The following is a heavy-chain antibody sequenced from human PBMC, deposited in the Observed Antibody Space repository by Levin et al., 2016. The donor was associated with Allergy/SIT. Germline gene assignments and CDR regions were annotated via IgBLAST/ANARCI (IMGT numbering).Heavy chain of an antibody. V-gene: IGHV1-46*01. CDR1: GYTFTNYY. D-gene: IGHD2-2*01. J-gene: IGHJ4*02. CDR2: IYPTEGAA. CDR3: AREVPNTLFFDY. Sequence: ASVKVSCKASGYTFTNYYMHWVRQAPGQGLEYMGIIYPTEGAAGYPQKFQGRVTMTRDTSTSTVYMELSGLKSEDTAVYYCAREVPNTLFFDYWGQGTLITVSS.